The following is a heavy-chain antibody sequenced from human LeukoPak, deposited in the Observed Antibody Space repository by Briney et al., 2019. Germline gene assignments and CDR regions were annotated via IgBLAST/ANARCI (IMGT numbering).Heavy chain of an antibody. Sequence: SETLSLTCTVSGGSISSYYWSWIRQPPGKGLEWIGYIYYSGSTNYNPSLKSRVTISVDTSKNQFSLKLSSVTAADTAVYYCARNPGPRDGYPTRYFDLWGRGTLVTDSS. CDR2: IYYSGST. CDR3: ARNPGPRDGYPTRYFDL. CDR1: GGSISSYY. J-gene: IGHJ2*01. V-gene: IGHV4-59*01. D-gene: IGHD5-24*01.